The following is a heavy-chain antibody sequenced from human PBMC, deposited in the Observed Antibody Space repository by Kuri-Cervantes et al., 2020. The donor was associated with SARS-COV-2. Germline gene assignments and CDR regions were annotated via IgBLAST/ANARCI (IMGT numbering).Heavy chain of an antibody. CDR1: GYSISSGYY. CDR3: TAPSSTSCYFCAFDI. Sequence: GESLKISCTVSGYSISSGYYWSWIRQAPGKGLEWVGRIKSKTDGGTTDYAAPVKGRFTISRDDSKNTLYLQMNSLKTEDTAVYYCTAPSSTSCYFCAFDIWGQGTMVTVSS. CDR2: IKSKTDGGTT. V-gene: IGHV3-15*01. D-gene: IGHD2-2*01. J-gene: IGHJ3*02.